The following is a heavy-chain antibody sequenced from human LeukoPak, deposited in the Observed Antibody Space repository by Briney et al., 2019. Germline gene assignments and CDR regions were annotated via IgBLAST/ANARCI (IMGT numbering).Heavy chain of an antibody. CDR1: GGSFSGYY. V-gene: IGHV4-34*01. Sequence: NPSETLSLTCAVYGGSFSGYYWSWIRQPPGKGLEWIGEINHSGSTNYNPSLKSRVTISVDTSKNQFSLKLSSVTAADTAVYYCASGIRMATRAFDIWGQGTMVTVSS. J-gene: IGHJ3*02. D-gene: IGHD5-24*01. CDR2: INHSGST. CDR3: ASGIRMATRAFDI.